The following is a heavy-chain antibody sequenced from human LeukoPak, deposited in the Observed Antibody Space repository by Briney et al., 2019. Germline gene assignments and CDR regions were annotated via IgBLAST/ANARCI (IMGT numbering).Heavy chain of an antibody. J-gene: IGHJ5*02. Sequence: PRTLSLTCTVSGGSISSSSYYWGWIRQPPGKGLEWIGSFYYSGSPYYYNPSPKSRVTISVDTSKNQYSLKVSSVTAADTAVYYCARKISAAGSRWFDPWGQGTLVTVS. CDR1: GGSISSSSYY. CDR2: FYYSGSPY. V-gene: IGHV4-39*01. CDR3: ARKISAAGSRWFDP. D-gene: IGHD6-13*01.